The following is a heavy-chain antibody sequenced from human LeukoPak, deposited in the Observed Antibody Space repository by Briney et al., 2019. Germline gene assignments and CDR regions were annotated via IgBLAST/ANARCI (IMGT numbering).Heavy chain of an antibody. CDR2: ISYDGSNK. J-gene: IGHJ4*02. D-gene: IGHD2-2*01. V-gene: IGHV3-30*18. Sequence: GRSLRLSCAASGFTFSSYGMHWVRQAPGKGLEWVAVISYDGSNKYYADSVKGQFTISRDNSKNTLYLQMNSLRAEDAAVYYCAKASDIVVVPAATGSDYWGQGTLVTVSS. CDR3: AKASDIVVVPAATGSDY. CDR1: GFTFSSYG.